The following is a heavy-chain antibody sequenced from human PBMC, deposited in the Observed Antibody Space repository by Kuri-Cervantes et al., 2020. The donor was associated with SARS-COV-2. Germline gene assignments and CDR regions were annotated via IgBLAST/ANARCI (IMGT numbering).Heavy chain of an antibody. CDR1: GYTFTSYY. CDR3: AREEGTYDFWSGYYKTPFDY. V-gene: IGHV1-46*01. J-gene: IGHJ4*02. D-gene: IGHD3-3*01. CDR2: INPSGGST. Sequence: ASVKVSCKASGYTFTSYYMHWVRQAPGQGLEWMGIINPSGGSTSYAQKFQGRVTMTRDTSTSTVYMELSSLSSEDTAVYYCAREEGTYDFWSGYYKTPFDYWGQGTLVTVSS.